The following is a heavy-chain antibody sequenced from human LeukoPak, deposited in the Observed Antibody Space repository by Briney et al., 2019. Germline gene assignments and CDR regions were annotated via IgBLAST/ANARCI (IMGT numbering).Heavy chain of an antibody. CDR3: AKDQVWIVVGSFDY. J-gene: IGHJ4*02. V-gene: IGHV3-23*01. CDR1: GFTFSSYA. CDR2: ISGNGGST. D-gene: IGHD3-22*01. Sequence: PGGSLRLSCAAPGFTFSSYAMSWVRQAPGKGLEWVSGISGNGGSTYYADSVKGRFTISRDNSKNTLYLQMTSLRAEDTAVYYCAKDQVWIVVGSFDYWGQGTLVTVSS.